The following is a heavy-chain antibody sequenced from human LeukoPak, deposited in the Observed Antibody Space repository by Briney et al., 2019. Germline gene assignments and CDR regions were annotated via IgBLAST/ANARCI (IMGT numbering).Heavy chain of an antibody. D-gene: IGHD6-13*01. CDR3: ARHRAGYSSSWYGPNCWFDP. CDR1: GGSISSYY. V-gene: IGHV4-59*08. CDR2: IYYSGST. J-gene: IGHJ5*02. Sequence: SETLSLTCTVSGGSISSYYWSWIRQPPGKGLEWIGYIYYSGSTNYNPSLKSRVTISVDTSKNQFSLKLSSVTAADTAVYYCARHRAGYSSSWYGPNCWFDPWGQGTLVTVSS.